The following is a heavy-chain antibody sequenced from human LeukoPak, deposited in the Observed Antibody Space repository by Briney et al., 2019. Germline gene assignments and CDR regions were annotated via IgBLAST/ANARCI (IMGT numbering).Heavy chain of an antibody. J-gene: IGHJ4*02. Sequence: GGSLRLSCAASGFTFSSYAMHWVRQAPGKGLEWVAVISYDGSNKYYADSVKGRFTISRDNSKNTLYLQMNSLRAEDTAVYYCARDFDGSSGWFSYYFDYWGQGTLVTVSS. D-gene: IGHD6-19*01. CDR2: ISYDGSNK. V-gene: IGHV3-30-3*01. CDR3: ARDFDGSSGWFSYYFDY. CDR1: GFTFSSYA.